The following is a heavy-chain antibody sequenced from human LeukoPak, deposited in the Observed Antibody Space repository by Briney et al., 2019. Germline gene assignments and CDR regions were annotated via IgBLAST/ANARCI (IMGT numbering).Heavy chain of an antibody. CDR1: GFTFSSYS. V-gene: IGHV3-21*04. Sequence: PGGSLRLSCAASGFTFSSYSMNWVRQAPGKGLEWVSSISSSSSYIYYADSVKGRFTISRDNSKNTLYLQMNSLRAEDTAVYYCAKVRITMVRAFDYWGQGTLVTVSS. J-gene: IGHJ4*02. CDR2: ISSSSSYI. D-gene: IGHD3-10*01. CDR3: AKVRITMVRAFDY.